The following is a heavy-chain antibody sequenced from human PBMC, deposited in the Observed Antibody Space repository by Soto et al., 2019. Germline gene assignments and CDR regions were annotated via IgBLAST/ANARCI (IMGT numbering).Heavy chain of an antibody. D-gene: IGHD4-17*01. Sequence: PSETLSLTCAVYGESFSGYYWSWIRQPPGKGLEWIGEINHSGSTNYNPSLKSRVTISVDTSKNQFSLKLSFVTAADTAVYYCASGYDYYYYGMDVWGQGTTVTSP. CDR3: ASGYDYYYYGMDV. V-gene: IGHV4-34*01. CDR2: INHSGST. CDR1: GESFSGYY. J-gene: IGHJ6*02.